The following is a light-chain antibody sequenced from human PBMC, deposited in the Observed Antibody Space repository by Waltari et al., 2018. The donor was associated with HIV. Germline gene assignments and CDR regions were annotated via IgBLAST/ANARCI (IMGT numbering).Light chain of an antibody. Sequence: QSALTQPASVSGSPGQSVTISCTGTSSDVGSYYLVSWYQQHPGKAPNLMIYEVSKRPSGVSNRCSGSKSGNTASLTISGLQAEEEADYYCCSYAGSSTFVVFGGGTKLTVL. CDR3: CSYAGSSTFVV. J-gene: IGLJ2*01. V-gene: IGLV2-23*02. CDR1: SSDVGSYYL. CDR2: EVS.